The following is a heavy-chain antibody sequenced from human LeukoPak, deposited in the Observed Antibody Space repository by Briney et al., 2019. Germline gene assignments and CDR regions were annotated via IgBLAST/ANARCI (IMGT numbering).Heavy chain of an antibody. V-gene: IGHV3-21*01. J-gene: IGHJ6*02. D-gene: IGHD3-3*01. Sequence: GGSLRLSCAASGFTFSSYSMNWVRQAPGKGLEWVSSISSSSSYIYYADSVKGRFTISRDNAKNSLYLQMNSLRAEDTAVYYCAREIQRRDFWSGYYPACYGMDVWGQGTTVTVSS. CDR2: ISSSSSYI. CDR3: AREIQRRDFWSGYYPACYGMDV. CDR1: GFTFSSYS.